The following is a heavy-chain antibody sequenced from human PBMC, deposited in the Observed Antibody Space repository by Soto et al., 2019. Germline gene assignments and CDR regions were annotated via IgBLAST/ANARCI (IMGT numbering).Heavy chain of an antibody. CDR1: GFSFNMNS. D-gene: IGHD3-22*01. CDR2: ISSSGDST. V-gene: IGHV3-64D*06. Sequence: PXGSLSVSCSASGFSFNMNSRHWVRAAPGKGLQYVSAISSSGDSTYYADSVKGRFIISRDNSKNTLYLQMSSLRVEDTAVYYCVKPKGYSSDSTTYYSVWGRGTLVIVSS. CDR3: VKPKGYSSDSTTYYSV. J-gene: IGHJ4*02.